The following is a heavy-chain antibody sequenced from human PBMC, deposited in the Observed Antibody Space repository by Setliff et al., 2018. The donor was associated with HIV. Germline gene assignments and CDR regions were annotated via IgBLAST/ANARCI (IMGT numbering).Heavy chain of an antibody. Sequence: PSATLSLTCTVSGDSITRGSYYWSWIRQPDGKGLEWIGHIYTSGKTHYSPYLKSRITISADTSKNQLSLNLSSVTAADTAVYYCARAAYSGTYLWEPATDLWGRGTLVTVSS. V-gene: IGHV4-61*09. CDR2: IYTSGKT. D-gene: IGHD1-26*01. CDR1: GDSITRGSYY. CDR3: ARAAYSGTYLWEPATDL. J-gene: IGHJ2*01.